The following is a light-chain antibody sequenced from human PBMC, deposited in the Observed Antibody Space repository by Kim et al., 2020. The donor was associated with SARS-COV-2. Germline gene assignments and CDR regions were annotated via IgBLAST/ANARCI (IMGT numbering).Light chain of an antibody. CDR3: QTWDTGSRV. CDR1: SGHSSYA. Sequence: ASVKLTGTLSSGHSSYAIAWHQQQPEKGPRYLMKLNSDGSHNKGDEIPDRFSGSSSGAEHYLTISSLQSEDEADYYCQTWDTGSRVFGGGTKLTVL. V-gene: IGLV4-69*01. J-gene: IGLJ3*02. CDR2: LNSDGSH.